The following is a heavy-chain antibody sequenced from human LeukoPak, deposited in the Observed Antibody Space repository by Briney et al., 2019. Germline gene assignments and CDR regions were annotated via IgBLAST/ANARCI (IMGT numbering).Heavy chain of an antibody. CDR2: ISPYNDDT. Sequence: ASVKVSCKASGYTFSSSGISWVRQAPGQGLEWMGWISPYNDDTRYEQTLQGRVTMTTDTSTSTVYMELRSLRSDDTAVYYCARSRSGYNPIDFWGQGTRVTVSS. V-gene: IGHV1-18*01. D-gene: IGHD5-12*01. CDR3: ARSRSGYNPIDF. J-gene: IGHJ4*02. CDR1: GYTFSSSG.